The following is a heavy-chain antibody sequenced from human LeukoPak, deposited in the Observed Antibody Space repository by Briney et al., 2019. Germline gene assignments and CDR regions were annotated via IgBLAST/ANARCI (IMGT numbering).Heavy chain of an antibody. CDR2: LSSDGGNK. D-gene: IGHD2-2*01. CDR3: AKVRGSGTFAALDI. V-gene: IGHV3-30*18. Sequence: PGGSLRLSCAASGFTFSTFGMNLVRQAPGKGLEWVAILSSDGGNKHYAGSMKGRFTISRDKSKNTLSLQINSLRAEDTVLYYCAKVRGSGTFAALDIWGQGTMVTVSS. CDR1: GFTFSTFG. J-gene: IGHJ3*02.